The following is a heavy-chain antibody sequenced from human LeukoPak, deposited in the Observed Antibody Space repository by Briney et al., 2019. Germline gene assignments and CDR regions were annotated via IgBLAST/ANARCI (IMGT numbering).Heavy chain of an antibody. CDR3: ARDFIVGNAFDI. J-gene: IGHJ3*02. CDR2: IYTSEST. D-gene: IGHD2-21*01. CDR1: GASISAYY. V-gene: IGHV4-4*07. Sequence: SETLSLTCTVSGASISAYYWSWLRQTAGKGLEWIARIYTSESTNYNPSLKSRVTMSVDTSKNQFSLKLSSVTAADTAVYYCARDFIVGNAFDIWGQGTMVTVS.